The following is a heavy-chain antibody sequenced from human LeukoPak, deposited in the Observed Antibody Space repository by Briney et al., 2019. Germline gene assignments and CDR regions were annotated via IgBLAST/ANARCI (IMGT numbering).Heavy chain of an antibody. Sequence: GGSLRLSCAASGFTFSSYAMSWVRQAPGKGLEWVSVIYSGGSTYYADSVKGRFTISRDNSKNTLYLQMNSLRAEDMAVYYCARVISSGLPLWGQGTLVTVSS. CDR3: ARVISSGLPL. J-gene: IGHJ4*02. CDR1: GFTFSSYA. V-gene: IGHV3-66*01. CDR2: IYSGGST. D-gene: IGHD3-22*01.